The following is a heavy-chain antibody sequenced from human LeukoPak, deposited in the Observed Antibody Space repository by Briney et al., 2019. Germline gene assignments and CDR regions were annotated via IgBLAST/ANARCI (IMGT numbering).Heavy chain of an antibody. CDR2: INIYNGNT. CDR3: ARDQYYDSKGWFDP. D-gene: IGHD3-22*01. J-gene: IGHJ5*02. CDR1: GYIFSNYA. Sequence: ASVKVSCKASGYIFSNYAISWVRQAPGQGLEWMGWINIYNGNTNYAQRLQGRVTLTTDTSTSTAYMELRSLRSDDTAVYYCARDQYYDSKGWFDPWGQGTLVTVSS. V-gene: IGHV1-18*01.